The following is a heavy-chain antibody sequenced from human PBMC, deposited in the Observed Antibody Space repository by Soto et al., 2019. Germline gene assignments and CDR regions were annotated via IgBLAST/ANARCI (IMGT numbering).Heavy chain of an antibody. CDR1: GVTFTSET. CDR2: IIPLFGAA. D-gene: IGHD2-21*01. J-gene: IGHJ4*02. Sequence: QVQLVQSGAEVKKPGCSVKVSCKASGVTFTSETISWVRQVPGQGLEWMGGIIPLFGAANYAQKFQGRLTITADESTSTVYMELSSLRSDDMAVYYCATELGENPASPFDSWGQGTLVTVSS. V-gene: IGHV1-69*01. CDR3: ATELGENPASPFDS.